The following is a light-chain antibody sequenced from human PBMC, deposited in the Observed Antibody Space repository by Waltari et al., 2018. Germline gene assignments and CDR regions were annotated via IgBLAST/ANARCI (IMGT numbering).Light chain of an antibody. CDR3: QQRIDSFS. V-gene: IGKV3-11*01. Sequence: EIVLTHSPATLSLSPGESATLSCRASQSLSNLLAWYQQKPGQAPRLLIYDASNRATDTPARFSGSGSGTDFTLTISSLEPEDFAVYYCQQRIDSFSFGQGTKLQIK. CDR1: QSLSNL. CDR2: DAS. J-gene: IGKJ2*03.